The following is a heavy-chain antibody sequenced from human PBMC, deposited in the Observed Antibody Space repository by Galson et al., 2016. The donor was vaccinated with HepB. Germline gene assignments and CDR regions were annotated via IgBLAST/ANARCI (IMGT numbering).Heavy chain of an antibody. D-gene: IGHD3-10*01. J-gene: IGHJ6*02. CDR3: ARTMVRGVVKVGYYYYGLDV. Sequence: SLRLSCAASGFNFYGYGMHWVRQAPGKGLEWVAVTWYDGSNKYYTDSVKGRFTISRDNSKNTLYLQMNSLRAEDTAVYYCARTMVRGVVKVGYYYYGLDVWGQGTTVTVPS. CDR1: GFNFYGYG. V-gene: IGHV3-33*01. CDR2: TWYDGSNK.